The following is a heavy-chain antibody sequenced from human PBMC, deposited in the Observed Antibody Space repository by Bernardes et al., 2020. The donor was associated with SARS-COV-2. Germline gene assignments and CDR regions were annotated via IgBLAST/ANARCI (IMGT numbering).Heavy chain of an antibody. CDR2: ISWNSGTL. CDR1: GFNFAEYG. CDR3: AKGLGGSFYSGLWH. Sequence: GGSLRLSCAASGFNFAEYGMHWVRQVPGKGLEWVSGISWNSGTLGYADTVKGRFTISRDNAKNSVYLQMNSLRVEDTAFYYCAKGLGGSFYSGLWHWGQGTLVTVSS. J-gene: IGHJ4*02. D-gene: IGHD2-15*01. V-gene: IGHV3-9*01.